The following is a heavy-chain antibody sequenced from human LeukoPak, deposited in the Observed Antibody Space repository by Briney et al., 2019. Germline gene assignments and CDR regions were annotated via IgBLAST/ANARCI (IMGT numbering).Heavy chain of an antibody. V-gene: IGHV4-39*01. D-gene: IGHD3-22*01. Sequence: SETLSLTCTVSGGSISSSTHYWGWIRQSPGKGLEWIGSMYNSGSISYNPSLRSRVTITVDTSKNQFSLNFNSVTAADTALYFCARNEISGYFDIWGQGTMVTVSS. CDR1: GGSISSSTHY. CDR2: MYNSGSI. J-gene: IGHJ3*02. CDR3: ARNEISGYFDI.